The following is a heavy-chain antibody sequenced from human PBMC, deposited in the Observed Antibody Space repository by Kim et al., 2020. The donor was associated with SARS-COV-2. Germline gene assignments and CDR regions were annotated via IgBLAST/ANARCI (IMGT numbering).Heavy chain of an antibody. CDR2: INGDGSDT. J-gene: IGHJ1*01. CDR3: ARFAFYDSSGYYGYLQH. CDR1: GFTFSNYW. Sequence: GGSLRLSCVASGFTFSNYWMNWVRQVPGKGLMWVSRINGDGSDTDYADSVKGRFTISRDNAKNTVYLQMNSLRADDTAVYYCARFAFYDSSGYYGYLQHWGQGTLVAASS. D-gene: IGHD3-22*01. V-gene: IGHV3-74*01.